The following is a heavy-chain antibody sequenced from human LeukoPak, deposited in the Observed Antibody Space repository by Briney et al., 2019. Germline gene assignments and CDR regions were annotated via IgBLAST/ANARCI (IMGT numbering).Heavy chain of an antibody. D-gene: IGHD1-26*01. V-gene: IGHV4-34*01. CDR2: INHSGST. J-gene: IGHJ6*02. Sequence: SETLSLTCAVYGGSFSGYYWSWIRQPPGKGLEWIGEINHSGSTNYNPSLKSRVTISVDTSKNQFSLKLSSVTAADTAVYYCARGGPLGATYGMDVWGQGTTVTVSS. CDR3: ARGGPLGATYGMDV. CDR1: GGSFSGYY.